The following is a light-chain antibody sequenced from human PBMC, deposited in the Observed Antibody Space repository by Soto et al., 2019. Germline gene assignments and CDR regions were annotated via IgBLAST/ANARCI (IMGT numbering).Light chain of an antibody. J-gene: IGLJ1*01. CDR2: DVT. Sequence: QSALTQPASVSGSPGQSITISCTGTSSDIGDYNYVSWYQQHPGKAPKLMIYDVTDRPSGVSNRFSASKSGNTASLTISGLQAEDEADYYCSSYRSSINVRVFGTGTKVTVL. CDR1: SSDIGDYNY. CDR3: SSYRSSINVRV. V-gene: IGLV2-14*01.